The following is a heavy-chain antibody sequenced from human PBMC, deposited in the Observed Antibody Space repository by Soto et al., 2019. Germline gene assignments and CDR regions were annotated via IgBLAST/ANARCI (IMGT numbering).Heavy chain of an antibody. CDR2: IFSNDEK. D-gene: IGHD5-12*01. J-gene: IGHJ4*02. Sequence: SGPTLVNPTETRTLTCTVSGFSLSNARMGVSWIRQPPGKALEWLAHIFSNDEKSYSASLKSRLTISKDTSKSQVVLTMTNMDPVDTATYYCARLMASTQYYFDYWGQGTLVTV. V-gene: IGHV2-26*01. CDR1: GFSLSNARMG. CDR3: ARLMASTQYYFDY.